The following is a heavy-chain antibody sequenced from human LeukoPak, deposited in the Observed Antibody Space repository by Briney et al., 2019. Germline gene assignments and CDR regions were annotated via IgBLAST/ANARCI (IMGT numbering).Heavy chain of an antibody. CDR2: IKQDGSAK. CDR3: ARWRGSTSERSDY. CDR1: GFTFSDNW. Sequence: PGGSLRLSCTASGFTFSDNWITWVRQAPGKGLEWVANIKQDGSAKYYVDSVKGRFTISRDNAKNSLYLQMDSLRVEDTATYYCARWRGSTSERSDYWGQGTLVTVSS. J-gene: IGHJ4*02. D-gene: IGHD2-2*01. V-gene: IGHV3-7*01.